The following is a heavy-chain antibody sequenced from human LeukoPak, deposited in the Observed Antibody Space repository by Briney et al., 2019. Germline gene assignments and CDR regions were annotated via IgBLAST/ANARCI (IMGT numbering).Heavy chain of an antibody. CDR2: IYHSGST. D-gene: IGHD3-3*01. V-gene: IGHV4-38-2*02. J-gene: IGHJ3*02. Sequence: PSETLSLTCTVSGYSISSGYYWGWIRQPPGKGLEWIGSIYHSGSTYYNPSLKSRVTISVDTSKNQFSLKLSSVTAADTAVYYCAGEGVAIDAFDIWGQGTMVTVSS. CDR1: GYSISSGYY. CDR3: AGEGVAIDAFDI.